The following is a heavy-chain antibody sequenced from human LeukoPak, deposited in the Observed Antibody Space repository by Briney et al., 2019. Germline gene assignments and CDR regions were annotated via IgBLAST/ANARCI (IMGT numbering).Heavy chain of an antibody. V-gene: IGHV3-15*01. CDR3: SAGTGRSDFDY. J-gene: IGHJ4*02. Sequence: GGSLRLSCAASGFTFSDAWVSWVRQAPGKGLEWIGRIKSETNGGTIDYAAPVNGRFALSRDDSKHTLDLQMNSLKTEDTGVYYCSAGTGRSDFDYWGQGTLVIVSS. CDR1: GFTFSDAW. D-gene: IGHD1-1*01. CDR2: IKSETNGGTI.